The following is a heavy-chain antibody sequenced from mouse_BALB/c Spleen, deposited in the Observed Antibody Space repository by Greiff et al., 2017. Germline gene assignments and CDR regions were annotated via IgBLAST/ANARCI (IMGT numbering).Heavy chain of an antibody. Sequence: EVQLQQSGAELVKPGASVKLSCTASGFNIKDTYMHWVKQRPEQGLEWIGRIDPANGNTKYDPKFQGKATITADTSSNTAYLQLSSLTSEDTAVYYCAIDDYYGSSFDYWGQGTTLTVSS. J-gene: IGHJ2*01. V-gene: IGHV14-3*02. D-gene: IGHD1-1*01. CDR2: IDPANGNT. CDR1: GFNIKDTY. CDR3: AIDDYYGSSFDY.